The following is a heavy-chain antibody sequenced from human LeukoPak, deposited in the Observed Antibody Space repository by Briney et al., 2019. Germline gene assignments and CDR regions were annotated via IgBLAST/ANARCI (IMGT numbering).Heavy chain of an antibody. J-gene: IGHJ4*02. CDR3: AKDHIVATIENDY. V-gene: IGHV3-30*18. Sequence: PGGSLRLSCAASGFTFSSYGMHWVRQAPGKGLEWVAVIPYDGSNKYYADSVKGRFTISRDNSKNTLYLQMNSLRAEDTAVYYCAKDHIVATIENDYWGQGTLVTVFS. CDR2: IPYDGSNK. CDR1: GFTFSSYG. D-gene: IGHD5-12*01.